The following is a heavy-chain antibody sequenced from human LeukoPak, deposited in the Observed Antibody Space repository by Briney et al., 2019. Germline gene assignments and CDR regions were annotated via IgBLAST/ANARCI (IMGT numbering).Heavy chain of an antibody. Sequence: ASVKVSCKVSVYTFTELSMHWVRQAPGKGLEWMGGFDPEDGETIYAQKFQGRVTMTEDTSTDTAYMELSSLRSEDTAVYYCATRAYSSGWYGDAFDIWGQGTMVTVSS. V-gene: IGHV1-24*01. CDR2: FDPEDGET. D-gene: IGHD6-19*01. J-gene: IGHJ3*02. CDR1: VYTFTELS. CDR3: ATRAYSSGWYGDAFDI.